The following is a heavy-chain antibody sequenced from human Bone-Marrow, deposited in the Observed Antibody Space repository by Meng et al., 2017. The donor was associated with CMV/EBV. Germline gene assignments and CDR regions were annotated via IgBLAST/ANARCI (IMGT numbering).Heavy chain of an antibody. CDR3: ARDGLGADGQPDY. CDR1: GFTFSSYS. CDR2: ISSSSSYI. J-gene: IGHJ4*02. V-gene: IGHV3-21*01. D-gene: IGHD1-26*01. Sequence: GESLKISCAASGFTFSSYSMNWVRQAPGKGLEWVSSISSSSSYIYYADSVKGRFTISRDNAKNSLYLQMNSLRAEDTAVYYCARDGLGADGQPDYWGQGTLVTASS.